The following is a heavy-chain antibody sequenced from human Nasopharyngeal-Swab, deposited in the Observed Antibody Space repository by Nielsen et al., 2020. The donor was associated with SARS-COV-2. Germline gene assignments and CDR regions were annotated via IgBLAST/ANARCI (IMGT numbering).Heavy chain of an antibody. CDR2: INPSGGST. V-gene: IGHV1-46*01. J-gene: IGHJ2*01. CDR3: ARELHSSGWGTPHWYFDL. D-gene: IGHD6-19*01. Sequence: WVRQAPGQGLEWMGIINPSGGSTSSAQKFQGRVTMTRDTSTSTVYMERSSLRSEDTAVYYCARELHSSGWGTPHWYFDLWGRGTLVTVSS.